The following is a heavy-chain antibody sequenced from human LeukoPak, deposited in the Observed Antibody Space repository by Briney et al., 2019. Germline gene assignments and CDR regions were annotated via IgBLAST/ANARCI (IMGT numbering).Heavy chain of an antibody. Sequence: SQTLSLTSAVSVGSISRGGYSSSWIRQPPGKGLECIGYIYHSGSTYYNPSRKSQFTISVDRSKNQFSLKLRSVTAADTAVYSCARAGLTPLNSWGQGTLVTVSS. CDR2: IYHSGST. CDR1: VGSISRGGYS. V-gene: IGHV4-30-2*01. D-gene: IGHD1-14*01. J-gene: IGHJ4*02. CDR3: ARAGLTPLNS.